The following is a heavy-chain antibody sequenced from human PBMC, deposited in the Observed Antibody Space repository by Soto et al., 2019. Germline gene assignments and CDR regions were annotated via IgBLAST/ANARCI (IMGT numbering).Heavy chain of an antibody. V-gene: IGHV4-39*01. CDR3: ARQIAVAGDWAFDI. Sequence: SETLSLTCTVSGDSFSSGPYFWGWFRQPPGRDLEWIGSINFVGTTYYNPSLKSRVTVSVDTSKNQFSLRLSSVTAADTAIYYCARQIAVAGDWAFDIWGQGTMVTVSS. J-gene: IGHJ3*02. D-gene: IGHD6-19*01. CDR2: INFVGTT. CDR1: GDSFSSGPYF.